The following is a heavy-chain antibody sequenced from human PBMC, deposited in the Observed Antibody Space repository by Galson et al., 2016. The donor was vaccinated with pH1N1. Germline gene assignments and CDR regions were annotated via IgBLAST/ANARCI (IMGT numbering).Heavy chain of an antibody. CDR2: ISGGGDTT. J-gene: IGHJ4*02. D-gene: IGHD2-15*01. V-gene: IGHV3-23*01. CDR1: GFPFSDYG. Sequence: LRLSCAASGFPFSDYGLTWVRQAPGKGLEWVSGISGGGDTTTYSDSVKGRFTISRDNSKNTLYLQMDSLRAEDTATYYCAKDLRRYGGGWFGLDFWGQGTLVAVTS. CDR3: AKDLRRYGGGWFGLDF.